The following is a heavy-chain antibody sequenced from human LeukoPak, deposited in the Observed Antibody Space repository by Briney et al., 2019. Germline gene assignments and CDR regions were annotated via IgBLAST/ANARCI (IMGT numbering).Heavy chain of an antibody. J-gene: IGHJ4*02. Sequence: ASVKVSCKASGYTFTGYYMHWVRQAPGQGLEWMGRINHNSGGTNYAQKFQGRVTMTRDTSISTAYMELSRLRSDDTAVYYCASAYSGMVRGVITSTEFWGQGTLVTVSS. CDR2: INHNSGGT. CDR1: GYTFTGYY. D-gene: IGHD3-10*01. CDR3: ASAYSGMVRGVITSTEF. V-gene: IGHV1-2*06.